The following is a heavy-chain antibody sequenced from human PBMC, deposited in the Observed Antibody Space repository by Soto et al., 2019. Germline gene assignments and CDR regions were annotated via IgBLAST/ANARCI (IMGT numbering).Heavy chain of an antibody. Sequence: PGGSLRLSFAASGFTFSRFELHWVRQAPGKGLEWISYISSSGSTAYYASSVEGRFTISRDNANNSVYLQMDSLRAEDTALYYCTRAAWFPYLSFHWGQGALVTVSS. CDR2: ISSSGSTA. CDR1: GFTFSRFE. V-gene: IGHV3-48*03. CDR3: TRAAWFPYLSFH. J-gene: IGHJ4*02. D-gene: IGHD3-10*01.